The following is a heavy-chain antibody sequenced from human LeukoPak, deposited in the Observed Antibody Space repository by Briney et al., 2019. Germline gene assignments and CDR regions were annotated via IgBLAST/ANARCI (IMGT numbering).Heavy chain of an antibody. Sequence: PSETLSLTCTVSGGSISSSSYYWGWIRQPPGKGLEWIGSIYYSGSTYYNPSLKSRVTISVDTSKNQFSLKLSSVTAADTAVYYCASTPMNWGLDYWGQGTLVTVSS. J-gene: IGHJ4*02. V-gene: IGHV4-39*07. CDR3: ASTPMNWGLDY. CDR1: GGSISSSSYY. D-gene: IGHD7-27*01. CDR2: IYYSGST.